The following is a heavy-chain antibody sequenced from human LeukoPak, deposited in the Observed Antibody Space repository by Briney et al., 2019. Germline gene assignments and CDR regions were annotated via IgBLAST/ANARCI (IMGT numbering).Heavy chain of an antibody. J-gene: IGHJ4*02. V-gene: IGHV4/OR15-8*01. CDR2: IHHDGRI. CDR1: GGPIDSTNW. CDR3: ARSHDHLWGNYPDY. Sequence: SETLSLTCDVSGGPIDSTNWWNWVRQPPGKGLEWIGEIHHDGRINYNPSLKSRVPLSVDKSKNLFSLRLNSVTAADTAMYYCARSHDHLWGNYPDYWGQGTLVTVSS. D-gene: IGHD3-16*02.